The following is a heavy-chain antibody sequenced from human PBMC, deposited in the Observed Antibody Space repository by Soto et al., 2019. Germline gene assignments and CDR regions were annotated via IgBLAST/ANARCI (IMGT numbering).Heavy chain of an antibody. D-gene: IGHD3-3*01. J-gene: IGHJ4*02. Sequence: ESGGGVVQPGRSLRLSCAASGFTFSSYGMHWVRQAPGKGLEWVAVIWYDGSNKYYADSVKGRFTISRDNSKNTLYLQMNSLRAEDTAVYYCARGETIFGVVTHFDYWGQGTLVTVSS. CDR2: IWYDGSNK. V-gene: IGHV3-33*01. CDR1: GFTFSSYG. CDR3: ARGETIFGVVTHFDY.